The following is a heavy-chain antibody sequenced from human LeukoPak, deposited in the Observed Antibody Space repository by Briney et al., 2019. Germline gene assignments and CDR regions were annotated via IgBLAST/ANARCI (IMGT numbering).Heavy chain of an antibody. D-gene: IGHD2-2*01. V-gene: IGHV1-69*13. CDR1: GGTFSSYA. J-gene: IGHJ4*02. CDR2: IIPIFGTA. CDR3: ARDLVGAEYQLLDY. Sequence: SVKVSCKASGGTFSSYAISWVRQAPGQGLEWMGGIIPIFGTANYAQKFQGRVTITADESTSTAYMELSSLRSEDTAVYYCARDLVGAEYQLLDYWGQGTLVTVSS.